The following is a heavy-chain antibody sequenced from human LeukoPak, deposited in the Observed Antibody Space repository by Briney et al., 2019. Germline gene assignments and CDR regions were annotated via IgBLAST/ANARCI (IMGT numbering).Heavy chain of an antibody. V-gene: IGHV1-69*06. CDR2: IIPIFGTA. Sequence: SVKVSCKASGGTFSSYAISWVRQAPGQGLEWMGRIIPIFGTATYAQKFQGRVTITADKSTRTAYMELSSVRSEDTAVYYCARGAQRGYSSSWPLLVDYWGQGTLVTVSS. CDR1: GGTFSSYA. J-gene: IGHJ4*02. CDR3: ARGAQRGYSSSWPLLVDY. D-gene: IGHD6-13*01.